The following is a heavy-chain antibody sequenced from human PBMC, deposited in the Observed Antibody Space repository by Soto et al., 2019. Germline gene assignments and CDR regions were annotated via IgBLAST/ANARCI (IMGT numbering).Heavy chain of an antibody. CDR2: MNPNSGNT. CDR1: GYTFTGYD. V-gene: IGHV1-8*01. Sequence: QAQLVQSGAEVKKPGASVKVSCKASGYTFTGYDINWVRQATGQGLEWMGWMNPNSGNTGYAQNFPGRATMTRDNSITTAYMELTSLRDDDSAVYYCAGEKVGTTGIDFWGQGTLVTVSS. J-gene: IGHJ4*02. D-gene: IGHD1-26*01. CDR3: AGEKVGTTGIDF.